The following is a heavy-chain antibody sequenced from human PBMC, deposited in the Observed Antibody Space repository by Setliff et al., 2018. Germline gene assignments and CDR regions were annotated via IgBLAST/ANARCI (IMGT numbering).Heavy chain of an antibody. D-gene: IGHD3-22*01. CDR1: GYTFSAYG. V-gene: IGHV1-18*01. Sequence: GASVKVSCKSFGYTFSAYGVSWVRQAPGQGLEWMGWVNPDNGDTNYAQKLQGRVTMTTDTSTSTAYMELRSLRSDDTALYYCARAHRYYSDTSGYFYDQGRSAFDVWGQGTMVTVSS. CDR3: ARAHRYYSDTSGYFYDQGRSAFDV. CDR2: VNPDNGDT. J-gene: IGHJ3*01.